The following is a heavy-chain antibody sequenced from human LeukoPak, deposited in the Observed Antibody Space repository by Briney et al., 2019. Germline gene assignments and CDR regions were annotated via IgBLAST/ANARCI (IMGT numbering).Heavy chain of an antibody. V-gene: IGHV3-21*01. D-gene: IGHD1-26*01. J-gene: IGHJ3*02. CDR3: ARAKTYSGSYNDAFDI. Sequence: PGGSLRLSCAASGFTFSSYSMNWVRQAPGKGLEWVSSISSSSGFIYYADSVKGRFTISRDNAENSLYLQMNSLRAEDTAVYYCARAKTYSGSYNDAFDIWGQGTMVTVSS. CDR2: ISSSSGFI. CDR1: GFTFSSYS.